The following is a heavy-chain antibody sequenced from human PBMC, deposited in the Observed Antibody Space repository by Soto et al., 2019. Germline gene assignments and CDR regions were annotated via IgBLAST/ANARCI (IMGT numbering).Heavy chain of an antibody. CDR2: TYYRSKWFN. Sequence: SQTHSLTCAISGDSVSNNGAASNWIRQSPSGGLEWLGRTYYRSKWFNDYAVSVKSRITISPDTSKNQFSLQLNAVTPDDTAVYSCTRHHPTMLHDFDCWGQRTLVSVSS. CDR1: GDSVSNNGAA. V-gene: IGHV6-1*01. J-gene: IGHJ4*02. D-gene: IGHD2-15*01. CDR3: TRHHPTMLHDFDC.